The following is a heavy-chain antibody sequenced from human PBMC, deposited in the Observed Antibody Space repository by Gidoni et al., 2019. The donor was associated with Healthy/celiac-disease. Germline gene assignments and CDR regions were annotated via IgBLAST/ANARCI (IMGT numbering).Heavy chain of an antibody. Sequence: QVQLGQSGAEVKKPGASVKVACKASGYTYTSYGISWVRQAPGQGLEWMGWISAYNGNTNYAQKLQGRVTMTTDTSTRTAYMELRSLGSDDTAVYYCASEPAAGTFFYYYYGMDVWGQGTTVTVSS. V-gene: IGHV1-18*01. J-gene: IGHJ6*02. CDR3: ASEPAAGTFFYYYYGMDV. D-gene: IGHD6-13*01. CDR2: ISAYNGNT. CDR1: GYTYTSYG.